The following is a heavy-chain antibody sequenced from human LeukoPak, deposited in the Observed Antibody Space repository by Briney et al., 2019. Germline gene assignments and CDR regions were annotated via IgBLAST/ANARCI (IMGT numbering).Heavy chain of an antibody. V-gene: IGHV1-18*01. CDR3: ARDGDIVVVVAATDAFDI. Sequence: ASVKLSCKASGYTFTSYDISWVRQAPGQGLEWMGWISAYNGNTNYAQKLQGRVTMTTDTSTSTAYMELRSLRSDDTAVYYCARDGDIVVVVAATDAFDIWGQGTMVTVSS. CDR2: ISAYNGNT. CDR1: GYTFTSYD. D-gene: IGHD2-15*01. J-gene: IGHJ3*02.